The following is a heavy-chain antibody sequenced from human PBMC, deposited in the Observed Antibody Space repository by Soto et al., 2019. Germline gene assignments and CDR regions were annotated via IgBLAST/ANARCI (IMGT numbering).Heavy chain of an antibody. V-gene: IGHV4-34*01. CDR3: ARAYYGDYYFAY. J-gene: IGHJ4*02. D-gene: IGHD4-17*01. Sequence: SETLSLTCAVYGGSFSGYYWSWIRQPPGKGLEWIGEINHSGSTNYNPSLKSRVTISVDTSKNQFSLKLSSVTAADTAVYYCARAYYGDYYFAYWGQGTLVTVSS. CDR1: GGSFSGYY. CDR2: INHSGST.